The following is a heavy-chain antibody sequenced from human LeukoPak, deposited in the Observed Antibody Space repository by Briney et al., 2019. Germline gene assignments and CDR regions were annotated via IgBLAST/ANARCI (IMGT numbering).Heavy chain of an antibody. CDR3: ARVQHEWLMDY. D-gene: IGHD3-3*01. Sequence: GGSLRLSCAASGFTFSSYWMTWVRQAPGKGLEWAANIKQDGSEKYYVDSVKGRFTISRDNAKNSLYLQMNSLRAEDTAVYYCARVQHEWLMDYWGQGTLVTVSS. V-gene: IGHV3-7*01. J-gene: IGHJ4*02. CDR2: IKQDGSEK. CDR1: GFTFSSYW.